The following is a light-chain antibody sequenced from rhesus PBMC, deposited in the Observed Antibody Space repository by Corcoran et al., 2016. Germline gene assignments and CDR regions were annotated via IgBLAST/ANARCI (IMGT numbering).Light chain of an antibody. V-gene: IGKV1-41*01. CDR2: SAS. CDR3: QRFKNYLS. J-gene: IGKJ2*01. Sequence: DIQMTQSPSSLSASVGDRVTITCSASQSISNYLNWYQQEPGKAPKLLIYSASSLQSGVPSRFSGSGSGTEFTLTISSLQPEDFATYYCQRFKNYLSFGQGPKVEIK. CDR1: QSISNY.